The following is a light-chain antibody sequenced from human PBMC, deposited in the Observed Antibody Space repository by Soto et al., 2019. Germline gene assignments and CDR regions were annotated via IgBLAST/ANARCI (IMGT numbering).Light chain of an antibody. CDR2: AAS. CDR3: QQSYSTPYT. J-gene: IGKJ2*01. CDR1: QSISSY. Sequence: DIQMTQSPSSLSASVGDRVTITCRASQSISSYLNWYQQKPGKAPKLLIYAASSLQSGVPSRFSGSGSGTDFTLTISSLQREDFATYYCQQSYSTPYTFGQRTKLEIK. V-gene: IGKV1-39*01.